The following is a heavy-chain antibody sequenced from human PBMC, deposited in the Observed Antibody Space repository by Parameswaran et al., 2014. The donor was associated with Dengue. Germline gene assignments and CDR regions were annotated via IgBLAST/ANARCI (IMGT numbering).Heavy chain of an antibody. D-gene: IGHD3-22*01. CDR1: GGSFSGYY. J-gene: IGHJ6*02. Sequence: ASETLSLTCAVYGGSFSGYYWSWIRQPPGKGLEWIGEINHSGSTNYNPSLKSRVTISVDTSKNQFSLKLSSVTAADTAVYYCARGYGMIVVVYYYGMDVWGQGTTVTVSS. V-gene: IGHV4-34*01. CDR3: ARGYGMIVVVYYYGMDV. CDR2: INHSGST.